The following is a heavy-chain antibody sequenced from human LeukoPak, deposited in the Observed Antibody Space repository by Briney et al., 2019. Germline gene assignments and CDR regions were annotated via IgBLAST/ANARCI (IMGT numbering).Heavy chain of an antibody. V-gene: IGHV3-48*03. CDR2: ISSSGSTI. Sequence: QPGGSLRLSCAASGFTFSSYAMSWVRQAPGKGLEWVSYISSSGSTIYYADSVKGRFTISRDNAKNSLYLQMNSLRAEDTAVYYCARAGGKRYFDWLYFDYWGQGTLVTVSS. J-gene: IGHJ4*02. CDR1: GFTFSSYA. D-gene: IGHD3-9*01. CDR3: ARAGGKRYFDWLYFDY.